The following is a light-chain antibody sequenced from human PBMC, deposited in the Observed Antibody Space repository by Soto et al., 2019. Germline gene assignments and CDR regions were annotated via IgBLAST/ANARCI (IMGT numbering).Light chain of an antibody. Sequence: SYELTQPPSVSVSPGQTASITCSGDKLGEKYACWYQQKPGQSPVLVIYQDSKRPSGIPERFSGSNSGNTATLTISGTQAMDEADYYCQAWDSSTAWVFGGGTKVTVL. CDR1: KLGEKY. V-gene: IGLV3-1*01. CDR3: QAWDSSTAWV. J-gene: IGLJ2*01. CDR2: QDS.